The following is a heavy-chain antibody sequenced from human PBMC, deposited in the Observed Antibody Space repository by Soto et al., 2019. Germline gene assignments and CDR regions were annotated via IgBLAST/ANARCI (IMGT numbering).Heavy chain of an antibody. CDR1: GFTFSSYA. J-gene: IGHJ4*02. V-gene: IGHV3-23*01. Sequence: EVQLLESGGGLVQPGGSLRLSCAASGFTFSSYAMSWVRQAPGKGLEWVSAISGSGGSTYYADSVKGRFTISRDNSKNTLYLQMNSLKAEDMAVYYCAKLIRYFDWAHFDYWGQGTLVTVSS. CDR3: AKLIRYFDWAHFDY. CDR2: ISGSGGST. D-gene: IGHD3-9*01.